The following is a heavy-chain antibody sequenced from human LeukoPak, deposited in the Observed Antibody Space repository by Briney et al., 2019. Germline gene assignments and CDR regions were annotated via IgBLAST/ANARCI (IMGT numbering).Heavy chain of an antibody. CDR3: AKAPRWFGELAE. J-gene: IGHJ4*02. Sequence: GGSLRLSCAASGFTFSSYAMSWVRQAPGKGQEWVSAISGSGGSTYYADSVKGRFTISRDNSKNTLYLQMNSLRAEDTAVYYCAKAPRWFGELAEWGQGTLVTVSS. CDR2: ISGSGGST. V-gene: IGHV3-23*01. CDR1: GFTFSSYA. D-gene: IGHD3-10*01.